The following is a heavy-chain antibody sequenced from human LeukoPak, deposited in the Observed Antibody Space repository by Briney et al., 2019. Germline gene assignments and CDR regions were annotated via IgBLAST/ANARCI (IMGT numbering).Heavy chain of an antibody. Sequence: ASVKVSCKASGYSFTFYAITWVRQAPGQGLEWMGWISAYNANTNYAQKLQGRVTMTTDTSTSTAYMELRSLRSDDTAVYYCARDLVCTMNCKDSWGQGTLVTVSS. V-gene: IGHV1-18*01. D-gene: IGHD2-2*01. J-gene: IGHJ4*02. CDR1: GYSFTFYA. CDR3: ARDLVCTMNCKDS. CDR2: ISAYNANT.